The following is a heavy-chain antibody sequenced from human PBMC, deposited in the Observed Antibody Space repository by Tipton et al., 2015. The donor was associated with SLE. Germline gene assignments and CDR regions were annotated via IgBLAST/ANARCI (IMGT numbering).Heavy chain of an antibody. CDR3: AHMSLDPASFPQLRWFGS. CDR1: GFSLNTGGVG. J-gene: IGHJ5*01. V-gene: IGHV2-5*01. D-gene: IGHD2/OR15-2a*01. Sequence: LVKPTQTLTLTCTFSGFSLNTGGVGVAWIRQPPGKALEWLALIYWNDDNRYRPSLKSRLTITKDTSKDQVILTMTNMDPVDTATYYCAHMSLDPASFPQLRWFGSWGQGTLVTVSS. CDR2: IYWNDDN.